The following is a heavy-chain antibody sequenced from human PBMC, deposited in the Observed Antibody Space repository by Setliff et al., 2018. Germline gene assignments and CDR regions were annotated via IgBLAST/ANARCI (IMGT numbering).Heavy chain of an antibody. V-gene: IGHV3-74*01. D-gene: IGHD2-21*01. CDR3: TRDIVVFTDIDYYYSGMDV. CDR1: GFTFSSYW. Sequence: LRLSCAASGFTFSSYWMTWVRQAPGKGLVWVARINGDGSVANYADAVKGRFTISRDNAKNTLSLQMNTLKAEDTAVYYCTRDIVVFTDIDYYYSGMDVWGQGTAVTVSS. J-gene: IGHJ6*02. CDR2: INGDGSVA.